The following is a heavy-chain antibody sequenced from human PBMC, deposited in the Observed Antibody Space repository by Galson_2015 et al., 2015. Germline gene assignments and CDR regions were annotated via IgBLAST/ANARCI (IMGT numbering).Heavy chain of an antibody. D-gene: IGHD2-2*01. CDR3: AALRLGYCSSTSCYFDY. CDR1: GFTFTSSA. V-gene: IGHV1-58*01. J-gene: IGHJ4*02. Sequence: SVKVSCKASGFTFTSSAVQWVRQARGQRLEWIGWIVVGNGNTNYAQKFQEKVTITRDMSTSTAYMELSSLRSEDTAVYYCAALRLGYCSSTSCYFDYWGQGTLVTVSS. CDR2: IVVGNGNT.